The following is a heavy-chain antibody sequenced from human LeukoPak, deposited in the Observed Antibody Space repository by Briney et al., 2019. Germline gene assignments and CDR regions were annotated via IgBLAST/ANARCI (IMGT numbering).Heavy chain of an antibody. Sequence: SETLSLTCTVSGGSISSYYWSWIRQPAGKGLEWIGRIYTSGSTNYNPSLKGRVTMSVDTSKNQFSLKLSSVTVADTAVYYCAREGSPYYYDSSGPDAFDIWGQGTMVTVSS. D-gene: IGHD3-22*01. J-gene: IGHJ3*02. CDR3: AREGSPYYYDSSGPDAFDI. CDR2: IYTSGST. V-gene: IGHV4-4*07. CDR1: GGSISSYY.